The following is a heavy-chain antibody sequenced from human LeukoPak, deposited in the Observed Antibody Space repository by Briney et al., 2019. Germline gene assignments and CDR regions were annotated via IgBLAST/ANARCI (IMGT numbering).Heavy chain of an antibody. J-gene: IGHJ4*02. V-gene: IGHV4-31*03. D-gene: IGHD1-1*01. CDR1: GGSVSSGDSY. Sequence: SQTLSLTCTVSGGSVSSGDSYWSWIRQHPGKGLEWIGYIYSSGTTYYNPSLKSRLIISVDTSKNQFSLKLSSVTAADTAVYYCARAAQNWNNAPYFDFWGQETLVTVSS. CDR3: ARAAQNWNNAPYFDF. CDR2: IYSSGTT.